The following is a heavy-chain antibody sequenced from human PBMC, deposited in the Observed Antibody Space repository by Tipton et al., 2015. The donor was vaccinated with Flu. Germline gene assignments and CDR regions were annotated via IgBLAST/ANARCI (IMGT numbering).Heavy chain of an antibody. D-gene: IGHD7-27*01. J-gene: IGHJ2*01. Sequence: SLRLSCAASGFTFSSYWMTWVRQAPGKGLEWVANINQNGRDTYYADSVRGRFTISRDNAKKSLFLQMNGLTEDDAAVYYCARTGDYWYFDLWGRGTLVTVAS. CDR1: GFTFSSYW. CDR3: ARTGDYWYFDL. V-gene: IGHV3-7*03. CDR2: INQNGRDT.